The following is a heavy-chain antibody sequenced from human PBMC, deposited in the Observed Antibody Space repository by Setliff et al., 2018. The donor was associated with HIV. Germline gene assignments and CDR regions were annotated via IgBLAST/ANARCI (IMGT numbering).Heavy chain of an antibody. Sequence: GASVKVSCKASGYSFTKYGISWVRQAPGQGLEWMGWISPNNGNTNYAQKVQGRVTMTTDTSTSTAYMELRSLRSDDSAVYFCAKEQEIGSYLDPWGQGTLVTVSS. CDR2: ISPNNGNT. D-gene: IGHD2-2*02. J-gene: IGHJ5*02. CDR3: AKEQEIGSYLDP. CDR1: GYSFTKYG. V-gene: IGHV1-18*01.